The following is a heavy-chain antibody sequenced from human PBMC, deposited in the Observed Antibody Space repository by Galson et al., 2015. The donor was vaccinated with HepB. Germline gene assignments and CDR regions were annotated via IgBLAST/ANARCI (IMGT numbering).Heavy chain of an antibody. CDR2: INPNSGGT. D-gene: IGHD4-23*01. J-gene: IGHJ6*02. Sequence: VKVSCKASGYTFTDYYVHWVRQAPEQGLEWLGRINPNSGGTDYAQKFQGRVTMTRATSISTAYMELSRLESDDTAVYYCARSTTMAAGYKFGMDVWGQGTTVFVSS. CDR1: GYTFTDYY. V-gene: IGHV1-2*06. CDR3: ARSTTMAAGYKFGMDV.